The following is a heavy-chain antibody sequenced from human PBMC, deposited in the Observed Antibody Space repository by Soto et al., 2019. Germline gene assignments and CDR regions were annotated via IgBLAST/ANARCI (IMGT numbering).Heavy chain of an antibody. V-gene: IGHV4-39*01. CDR1: SGSISSSSYY. CDR2: IYYSGST. Sequence: SETLSLTCTVYSGSISSSSYYWGWIRQPPGKGLEWIGSIYYSGSTYYNPSLKSRVTISVDTSKNQFSLKLSSVTAAGTAVYYCARNPVDYDILTGYQNKNYFDYWGQGTLVTVS. J-gene: IGHJ4*02. CDR3: ARNPVDYDILTGYQNKNYFDY. D-gene: IGHD3-9*01.